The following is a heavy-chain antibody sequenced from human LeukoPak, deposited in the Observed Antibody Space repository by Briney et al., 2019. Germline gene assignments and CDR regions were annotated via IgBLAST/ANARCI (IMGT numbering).Heavy chain of an antibody. CDR2: IYTSGST. CDR3: ARAIRSYYMDV. Sequence: SHTLSLTHTVAAGSISSGSYYWGWIQQPAWKGLEWIGRIYTSGSTNYNPSLKSRVTISVDTSKNQFSLKLSSVTAADTAVYYCARAIRSYYMDVWGKGTTVTVSS. CDR1: AGSISSGSYY. V-gene: IGHV4-61*02. D-gene: IGHD3-3*02. J-gene: IGHJ6*03.